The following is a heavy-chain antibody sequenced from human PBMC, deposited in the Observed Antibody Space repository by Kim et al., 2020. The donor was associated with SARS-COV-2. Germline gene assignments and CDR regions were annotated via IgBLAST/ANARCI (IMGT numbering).Heavy chain of an antibody. CDR3: VRRIAAPLGSWFDP. Sequence: YTSSLKRRVTMSIDTSKNQFSLKLSSVTAADTAIYYCVRRIAAPLGSWFDPWGQGTLVTVSS. J-gene: IGHJ5*01. D-gene: IGHD6-13*01. V-gene: IGHV4-39*01.